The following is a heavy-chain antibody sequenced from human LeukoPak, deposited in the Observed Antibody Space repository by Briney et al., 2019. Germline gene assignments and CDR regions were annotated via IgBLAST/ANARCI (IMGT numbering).Heavy chain of an antibody. V-gene: IGHV3-48*01. D-gene: IGHD2-2*02. CDR2: ISSSSSTI. CDR1: GFTFSSYS. CDR3: AREGCSSTSCYIHYYMDV. Sequence: GGSLRLSCAASGFTFSSYSMNWVRQAPGKGLEWVSYISSSSSTIYYADSVKGRFTISRDNAKNSLYLQMNSLRAEDTAVYYCAREGCSSTSCYIHYYMDVWGKGTTVTVSS. J-gene: IGHJ6*03.